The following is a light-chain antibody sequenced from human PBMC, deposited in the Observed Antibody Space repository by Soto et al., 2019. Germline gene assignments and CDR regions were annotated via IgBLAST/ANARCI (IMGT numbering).Light chain of an antibody. J-gene: IGKJ3*01. V-gene: IGKV1-12*02. CDR2: DAT. CDR3: QQISSFPST. CDR1: QGISSW. Sequence: DIQMTQSPSSVSASVGDRVTITCRASQGISSWLAWYQQKPGKAPKLLIFDATSLQSGVPLRFSGSGSATNFTLTISSLQPEDFATYYCQQISSFPSTFGPGTKVDIK.